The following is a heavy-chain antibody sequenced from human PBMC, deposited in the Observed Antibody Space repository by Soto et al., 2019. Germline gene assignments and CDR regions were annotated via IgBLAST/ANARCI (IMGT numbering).Heavy chain of an antibody. CDR3: AKGRGTITRYFGMDV. D-gene: IGHD1-7*01. CDR1: GFTFSSYD. CDR2: ISGSGGST. V-gene: IGHV3-23*01. J-gene: IGHJ6*02. Sequence: EVQLLESGGGLVQPGGSLRLFCAASGFTFSSYDMNWVRQAPGKGLEWVSDISGSGGSTYYADSVKGRFTISRDNSKNTLYLQMNSLRAEDTAIYFCAKGRGTITRYFGMDVWGQGTTVTVSS.